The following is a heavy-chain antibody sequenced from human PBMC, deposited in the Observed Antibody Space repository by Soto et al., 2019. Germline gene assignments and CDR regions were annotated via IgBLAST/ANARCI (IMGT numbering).Heavy chain of an antibody. D-gene: IGHD2-15*01. J-gene: IGHJ5*02. Sequence: ASVKVSCKASGYTFTSDGISWVRQAPGQGLEWMGWISAYNGNTNYAQKLQGRVTMTTDTSTSTVYMELRSLRSDDAAVYYCARYSPQGVVVVAATKWDPWGHGTLVTVSS. CDR2: ISAYNGNT. CDR3: ARYSPQGVVVVAATKWDP. V-gene: IGHV1-18*01. CDR1: GYTFTSDG.